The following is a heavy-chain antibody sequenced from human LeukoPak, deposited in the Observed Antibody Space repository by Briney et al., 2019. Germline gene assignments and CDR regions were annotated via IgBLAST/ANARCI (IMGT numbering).Heavy chain of an antibody. V-gene: IGHV4-4*09. J-gene: IGHJ3*02. Sequence: PSETLSLTCTISGGSISGYFGTWIRQVSGKGLEWIGYIHTIETKYNPSLQSRVSMSIDTSKNQFSLNLRSVTAADTAVYYCARGGVLRFLEWFPDAFDIWGQGTMVTVSS. CDR3: ARGGVLRFLEWFPDAFDI. D-gene: IGHD3-3*01. CDR1: GGSISGYF. CDR2: IHTIET.